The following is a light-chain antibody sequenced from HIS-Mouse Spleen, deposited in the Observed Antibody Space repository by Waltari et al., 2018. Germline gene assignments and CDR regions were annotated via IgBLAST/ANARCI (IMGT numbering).Light chain of an antibody. V-gene: IGLV2-23*01. CDR3: CSYAGSSTLNWV. Sequence: QSALTQPASVSGSPGQSITISCTGTSSDVGRYNLVPWYQQHPGKAPKLMIYEGSKRPSGVSNRFSGSKSGNTASLTISGLQAEDEADYYCCSYAGSSTLNWVFGGGTKLTVL. CDR2: EGS. J-gene: IGLJ3*02. CDR1: SSDVGRYNL.